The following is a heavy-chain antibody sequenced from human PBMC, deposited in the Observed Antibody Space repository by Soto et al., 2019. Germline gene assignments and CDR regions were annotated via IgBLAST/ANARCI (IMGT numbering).Heavy chain of an antibody. CDR3: ARVAWGYSYGYTGYDY. Sequence: ASVKVSCKASGYTFTGYYMHWVRQAPGQGLEWMGWINPNSGGTNYAQKFQGRVTMTRDTSISTAYMELSRLRSDDTAVYYCARVAWGYSYGYTGYDYWGQGTQVTVSS. CDR1: GYTFTGYY. D-gene: IGHD5-18*01. CDR2: INPNSGGT. J-gene: IGHJ4*02. V-gene: IGHV1-2*02.